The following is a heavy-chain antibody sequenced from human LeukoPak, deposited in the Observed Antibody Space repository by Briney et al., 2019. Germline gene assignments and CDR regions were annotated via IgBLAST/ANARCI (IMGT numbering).Heavy chain of an antibody. D-gene: IGHD2-2*02. V-gene: IGHV4-34*01. J-gene: IGHJ4*02. Sequence: KPSETLSLTCAVYGGSFSGYYWSWIRQPPGKGLEWIGEINHSGSTNYNPSLKSRVTISVDTSKNQFSLKLSSVTAADTAVYYCARGPFGYCSSTSCYTRRYFDYWGQGTLVTVSS. CDR2: INHSGST. CDR1: GGSFSGYY. CDR3: ARGPFGYCSSTSCYTRRYFDY.